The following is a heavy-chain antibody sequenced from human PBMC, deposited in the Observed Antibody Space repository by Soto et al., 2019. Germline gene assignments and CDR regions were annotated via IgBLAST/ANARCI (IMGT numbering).Heavy chain of an antibody. Sequence: GGSLRLSCAASGFTFSSYSMNWVRQAPGKGLEWVSCISSSRSYIYYADSVKGRFTISRDNAKNSLYLQMNSLRAEDTAVYYCAKFSSSCLWALDYWGQGTLVTVSS. CDR2: ISSSRSYI. CDR3: AKFSSSCLWALDY. V-gene: IGHV3-21*06. J-gene: IGHJ4*02. D-gene: IGHD2-2*01. CDR1: GFTFSSYS.